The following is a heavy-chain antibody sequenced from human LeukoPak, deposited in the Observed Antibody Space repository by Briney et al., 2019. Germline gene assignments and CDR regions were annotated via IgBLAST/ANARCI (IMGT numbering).Heavy chain of an antibody. CDR2: ISAYNGNT. Sequence: ASVNVSCKASGYTFTSYGISWVRQAPGQGLEWMGWISAYNGNTNYAQKPQGRVTMTTDTSTSTAYMELRSLRSDDTAVYYCARDRGSLWFGELGYYYGMDVWGQGTTVTVSS. CDR3: ARDRGSLWFGELGYYYGMDV. CDR1: GYTFTSYG. V-gene: IGHV1-18*01. J-gene: IGHJ6*02. D-gene: IGHD3-10*01.